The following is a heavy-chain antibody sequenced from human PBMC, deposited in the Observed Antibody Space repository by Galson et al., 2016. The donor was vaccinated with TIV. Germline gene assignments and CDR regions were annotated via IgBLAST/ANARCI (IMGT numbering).Heavy chain of an antibody. V-gene: IGHV1-69*13. Sequence: SVKVSCKASGDTFSSFVISWVRQAPGQGLEWMGGIIPLFGEAHYAQKFQGRVTISADESTSTVYMELSGLSSGDTAMYYCAKCRNTAMDTYYYYYGLDVWSQGTTVTVSS. CDR3: AKCRNTAMDTYYYYYGLDV. CDR2: IIPLFGEA. J-gene: IGHJ6*02. D-gene: IGHD5-18*01. CDR1: GDTFSSFV.